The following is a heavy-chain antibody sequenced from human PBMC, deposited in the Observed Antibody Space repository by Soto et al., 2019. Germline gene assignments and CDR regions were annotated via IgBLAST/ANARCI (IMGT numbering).Heavy chain of an antibody. CDR3: ARVVNGGPRS. CDR1: GFTFSSYA. Sequence: GGSLRLSXAASGFTFSSYAMGWVRQGPGKGLEWVAVVSIGGSTHYADSVRGRFTISRDNSKNTLSLQMNSLTAEDTAVYYCARVVNGGPRSWGQGTLVTVSS. D-gene: IGHD4-17*01. CDR2: VSIGGST. J-gene: IGHJ4*02. V-gene: IGHV3-23*01.